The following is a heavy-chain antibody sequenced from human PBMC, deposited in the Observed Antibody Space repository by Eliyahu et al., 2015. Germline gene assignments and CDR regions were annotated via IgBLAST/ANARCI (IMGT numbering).Heavy chain of an antibody. J-gene: IGHJ4*02. CDR2: IDWDNDK. V-gene: IGHV2-70*04. CDR3: ARLSGDYGKNYFDY. CDR1: GFSLSTSGMR. D-gene: IGHD4-17*01. Sequence: QVTLKESGPALVKPTQTLTLTCXFSGFSLSTSGMRVSWIRQPPGKALEWLARIDWDNDKFYSTSLKTRLTISKDTSKNQVVLTMTNMDPVDTATYYCARLSGDYGKNYFDYWGQGTLVTVSS.